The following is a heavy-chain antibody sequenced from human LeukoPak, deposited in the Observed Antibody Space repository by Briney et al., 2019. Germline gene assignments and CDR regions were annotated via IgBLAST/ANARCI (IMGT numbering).Heavy chain of an antibody. D-gene: IGHD4-11*01. J-gene: IGHJ4*02. CDR3: AKDPCRPLFRTVLFCPAPDDY. Sequence: ASVKVSCKASGYTFTSYGISWVRQAPGQGLEWMGWISAYNGNTNYAQKLQGRVTMTTDTSTSTAYMELRSLRSDDTAVYYCAKDPCRPLFRTVLFCPAPDDYWGQGTLVTVSS. CDR1: GYTFTSYG. V-gene: IGHV1-18*01. CDR2: ISAYNGNT.